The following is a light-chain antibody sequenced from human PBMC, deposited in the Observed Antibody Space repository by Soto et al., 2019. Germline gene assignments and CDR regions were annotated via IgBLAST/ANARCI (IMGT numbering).Light chain of an antibody. J-gene: IGKJ1*01. CDR3: QQTYSTPRT. CDR2: AAS. CDR1: QSISSY. V-gene: IGKV1-39*01. Sequence: DLQMTQSPSSLSAFVGDSVTITCRASQSISSYLNWYQQKPGKAPKLLIYAASSLQSAVPSRFSGSGSGTNFTLTIGSLQSEDFVTYYCQQTYSTPRTFGQGTKVEIK.